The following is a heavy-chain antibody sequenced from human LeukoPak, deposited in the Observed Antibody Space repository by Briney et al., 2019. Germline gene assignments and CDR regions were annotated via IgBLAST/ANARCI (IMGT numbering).Heavy chain of an antibody. Sequence: PGGSLRLSCAASGFTFSSYGMHWVRQAPGKGLEWVAVISYDGSNKYNADSVKGRFTISRDNSKNTLYLQMNSLRAEDTAVYYCAKAHSSGWYPWFDPWGQGTLVTVSS. J-gene: IGHJ5*02. CDR3: AKAHSSGWYPWFDP. CDR2: ISYDGSNK. D-gene: IGHD6-19*01. V-gene: IGHV3-30*18. CDR1: GFTFSSYG.